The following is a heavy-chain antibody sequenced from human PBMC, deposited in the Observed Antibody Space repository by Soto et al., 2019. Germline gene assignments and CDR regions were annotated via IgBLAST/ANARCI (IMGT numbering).Heavy chain of an antibody. Sequence: SETLSLTCNVSGGSVSSDEYCWTWVRQPPGKGLEWIGYLCYSGRINYNPSLKSRVTISVDTSKNQFSLKLSSVTAADTAVYYCARDRPITIFGVVINAHWFDPWGQGALVTVSS. CDR1: GGSVSSDEYC. V-gene: IGHV4-61*08. CDR2: LCYSGRI. CDR3: ARDRPITIFGVVINAHWFDP. D-gene: IGHD3-3*01. J-gene: IGHJ5*02.